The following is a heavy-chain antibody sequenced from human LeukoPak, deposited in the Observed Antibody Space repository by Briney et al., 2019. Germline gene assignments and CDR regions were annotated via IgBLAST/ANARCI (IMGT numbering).Heavy chain of an antibody. CDR3: AKDYRYCSSTSCPLPFDY. J-gene: IGHJ4*02. CDR1: GFTFSSYG. Sequence: AGGSLRLSCAASGFTFSSYGMHWVRQAPGKGLEWVAFIRYDGSNKYYADSVKGRFTISRDNSKNTLYLQMNSLRAEDTAVYYCAKDYRYCSSTSCPLPFDYWGQGTLVTVSS. CDR2: IRYDGSNK. D-gene: IGHD2-2*01. V-gene: IGHV3-30*02.